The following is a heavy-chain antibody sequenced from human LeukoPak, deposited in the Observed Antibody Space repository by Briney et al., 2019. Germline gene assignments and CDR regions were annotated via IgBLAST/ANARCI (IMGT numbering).Heavy chain of an antibody. Sequence: ASVKVSCKASGYTFTSYFMYWVRQAPGQGLEWMGLINPSGGNTRYAQKFQDRVTMTRDTSTSTVYMELSSLRSEDTAMYYCARDRTHYYESVGYYSRWECWGQGTLVTVSS. J-gene: IGHJ4*02. CDR1: GYTFTSYF. V-gene: IGHV1-46*01. CDR3: ARDRTHYYESVGYYSRWEC. D-gene: IGHD3-22*01. CDR2: INPSGGNT.